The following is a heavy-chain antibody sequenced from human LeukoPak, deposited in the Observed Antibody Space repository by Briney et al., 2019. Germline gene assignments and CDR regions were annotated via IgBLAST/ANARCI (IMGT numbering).Heavy chain of an antibody. D-gene: IGHD2-21*02. CDR1: GFTFNNYA. V-gene: IGHV3-23*01. J-gene: IGHJ1*01. Sequence: PGGSLRLSCAASGFTFNNYAMSWVRQTPGKGLEWVSSISDNDGSTYYTDSVKGRFTISRDNSKDTVYLQMNNLRAADTALYFCVRRDSYIPFWGQGSLVTVSS. CDR3: VRRDSYIPF. CDR2: ISDNDGST.